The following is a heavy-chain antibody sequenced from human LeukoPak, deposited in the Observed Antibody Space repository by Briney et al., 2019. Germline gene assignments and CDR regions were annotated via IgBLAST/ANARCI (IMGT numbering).Heavy chain of an antibody. CDR1: GGSFSGYY. J-gene: IGHJ4*02. D-gene: IGHD3-10*01. Sequence: KPSETLSLTCAVYGGSFSGYYWSWIRQPPGKGLEWIGEINHSGSTNYNPSLKSRVTISVDTSKNQFSLKLSSVTAADTAVYYCARGPYYYGSGSCPWGQGTLVTVSS. CDR3: ARGPYYYGSGSCP. V-gene: IGHV4-34*01. CDR2: INHSGST.